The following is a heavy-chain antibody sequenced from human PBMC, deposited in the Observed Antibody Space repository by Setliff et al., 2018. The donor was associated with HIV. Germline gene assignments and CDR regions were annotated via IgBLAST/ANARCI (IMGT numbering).Heavy chain of an antibody. D-gene: IGHD3-10*01. CDR2: INHSGGT. Sequence: PSETLSLTCAVYGGSFTAYHWSWIRQPPGRGLEWIAEINHSGGTNHNPSLKSRITISVDTSKKQVSLKLTSVTAADTAIYYCARAGNFGDWDGFDVWGQGTMVTVSS. V-gene: IGHV4-34*01. CDR3: ARAGNFGDWDGFDV. J-gene: IGHJ3*01. CDR1: GGSFTAYH.